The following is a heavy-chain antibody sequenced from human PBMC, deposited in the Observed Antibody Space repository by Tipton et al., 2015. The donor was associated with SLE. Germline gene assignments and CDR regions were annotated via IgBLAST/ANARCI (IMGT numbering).Heavy chain of an antibody. Sequence: TLSLTCTVSGGSISSHYWSWIRQPPGKGLEWIGYIYYSGSTNYNPSLKSRVTISVDTSKNQFSLKLSSVTAADTAVYYRARGRYSYGYWDAFDIWGQGTMVTVSS. J-gene: IGHJ3*02. CDR3: ARGRYSYGYWDAFDI. D-gene: IGHD5-18*01. V-gene: IGHV4-59*11. CDR2: IYYSGST. CDR1: GGSISSHY.